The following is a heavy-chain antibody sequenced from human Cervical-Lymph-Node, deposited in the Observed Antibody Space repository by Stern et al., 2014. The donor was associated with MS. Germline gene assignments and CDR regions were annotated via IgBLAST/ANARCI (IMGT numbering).Heavy chain of an antibody. Sequence: VQLEESGPGLVKPSQTLPLTCTVSGGSINSGGYYWSWIRQYPGKGLEGIGYIYYTGSAYYDPSLKSRLSMSIDTSKNQFSLNLNSVTAADTAVYYCARGARYSDSSGYYFYFDYWGQGTLVTVSS. V-gene: IGHV4-31*03. CDR1: GGSINSGGYY. CDR2: IYYTGSA. CDR3: ARGARYSDSSGYYFYFDY. D-gene: IGHD3-22*01. J-gene: IGHJ4*02.